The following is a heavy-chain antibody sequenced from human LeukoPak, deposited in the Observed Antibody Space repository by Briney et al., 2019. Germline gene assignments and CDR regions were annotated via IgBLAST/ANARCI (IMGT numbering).Heavy chain of an antibody. CDR2: IYHSGST. CDR3: ASGGYDLWSGYFPHDAFDI. D-gene: IGHD3-3*01. V-gene: IGHV4-39*01. Sequence: SETLSLTCTVSGGSISSSSYYWGWIRQPPGKGLEWSGSIYHSGSTYYDPSLKSRVTISVDTSKDQFSLKLSSVTAAYTAVYYCASGGYDLWSGYFPHDAFDIWGQGTMVTVSS. CDR1: GGSISSSSYY. J-gene: IGHJ3*02.